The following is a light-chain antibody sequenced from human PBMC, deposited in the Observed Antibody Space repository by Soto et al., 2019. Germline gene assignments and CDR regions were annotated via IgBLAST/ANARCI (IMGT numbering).Light chain of an antibody. Sequence: SYELTQPPSVSVAPGQTARITCGGTNIGSKSVHWYQQKPGQAPVVVVYDDSDRPSGIPERFSGSNSGNTATLTISRVEAGDEADYYCQVWDSSSDPVVFGGGTKLTVL. V-gene: IGLV3-21*02. CDR1: NIGSKS. CDR3: QVWDSSSDPVV. J-gene: IGLJ2*01. CDR2: DDS.